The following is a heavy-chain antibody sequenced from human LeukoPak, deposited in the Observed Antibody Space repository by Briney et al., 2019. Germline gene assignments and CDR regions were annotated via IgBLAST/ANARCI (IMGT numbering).Heavy chain of an antibody. CDR2: ISGSGGST. CDR1: GFTFSSYA. CDR3: AKVVDSIAARSQYYFDY. V-gene: IGHV3-23*01. Sequence: GGSLRLSCAASGFTFSSYAMSWVRQAPGKGLEWVSAISGSGGSTYYADSVKGRFTISRDNSKNTLYLQMNSLRAEDTAVYYCAKVVDSIAARSQYYFDYWGQGTLVTVSS. J-gene: IGHJ4*02. D-gene: IGHD6-6*01.